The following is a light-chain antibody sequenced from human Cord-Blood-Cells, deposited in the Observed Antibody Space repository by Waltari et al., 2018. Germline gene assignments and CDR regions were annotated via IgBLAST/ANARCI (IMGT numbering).Light chain of an antibody. CDR1: QCVSSY. J-gene: IGKJ4*01. V-gene: IGKV3-11*01. Sequence: EIVLTQSPATLSLSPREXAXLSCRASQCVSSYLAWYQQKPGQAPRLLIYDASNRATGIPARFSGSGSGTDFTLTISSLEPEDFAVYYCQQRSNWLTFGGGTKVEIK. CDR3: QQRSNWLT. CDR2: DAS.